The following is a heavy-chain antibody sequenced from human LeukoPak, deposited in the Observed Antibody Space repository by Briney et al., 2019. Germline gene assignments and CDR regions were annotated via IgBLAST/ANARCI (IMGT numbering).Heavy chain of an antibody. CDR3: ARLSVIVGAALEYYYYYMDV. D-gene: IGHD1-26*01. J-gene: IGHJ6*03. V-gene: IGHV4-34*01. Sequence: PSETLSLTCTVSGGSINSYYWSWIRQPPGKRLEWVGESNDSGGTNYNPSLKSRVTISADKSKNQVSLRLTSVTAADTAVYYCARLSVIVGAALEYYYYYMDVWGQGTTVTVSS. CDR2: SNDSGGT. CDR1: GGSINSYY.